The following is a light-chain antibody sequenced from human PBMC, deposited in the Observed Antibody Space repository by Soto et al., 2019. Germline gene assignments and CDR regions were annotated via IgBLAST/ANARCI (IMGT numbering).Light chain of an antibody. CDR2: DVG. V-gene: IGLV2-14*03. CDR3: SSYAGGSTFVV. J-gene: IGLJ2*01. CDR1: NSDVGAYSY. Sequence: QSALTQPASVSGSPGQSITISCTGTNSDVGAYSYVSWYQQYPGKAPKLLIYDVGARPSGISDRFSGSKSGNTASLTISGRQAEDEADYYCSSYAGGSTFVVFGGGTKLTVL.